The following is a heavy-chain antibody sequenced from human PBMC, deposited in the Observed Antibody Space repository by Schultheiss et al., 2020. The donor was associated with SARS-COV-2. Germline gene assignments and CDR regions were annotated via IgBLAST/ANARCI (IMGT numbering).Heavy chain of an antibody. CDR2: IIPIFGTA. CDR1: GGTFSSYA. D-gene: IGHD3-3*01. CDR3: ARDRYDFWSGYVSYWYFDL. Sequence: SVKVSCKASGGTFSSYAISGVRQAPGQGLEWMGGIIPIFGTANYAQKFQGRVTITADESTSTAYMELSSLRSEDTAVYYCARDRYDFWSGYVSYWYFDLWGRGALVTVSS. J-gene: IGHJ2*01. V-gene: IGHV1-69*13.